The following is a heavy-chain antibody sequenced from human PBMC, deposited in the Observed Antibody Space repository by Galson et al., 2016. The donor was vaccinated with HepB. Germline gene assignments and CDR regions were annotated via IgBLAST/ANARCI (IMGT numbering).Heavy chain of an antibody. CDR2: VTATSVYI. CDR3: ARAAYGDYEGWYFDL. Sequence: SLRLSCAASGFTFSSYEMNWVCQAPGKGLAWVSSVTATSVYIYYVDSVKGRFTISRNNAKNSLYLQMNSLRAEDTAVYYCARAAYGDYEGWYFDLWGRGTLVTVSS. D-gene: IGHD4-17*01. CDR1: GFTFSSYE. J-gene: IGHJ2*01. V-gene: IGHV3-21*06.